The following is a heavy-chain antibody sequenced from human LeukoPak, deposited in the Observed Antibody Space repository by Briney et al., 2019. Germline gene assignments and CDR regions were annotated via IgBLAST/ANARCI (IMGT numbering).Heavy chain of an antibody. J-gene: IGHJ4*02. D-gene: IGHD5-12*01. Sequence: GASVKVSCKASGYTFADHYIHWVRQAPGQGFEWMGWINPNTGGTDYAQKFQDRIALTSYTSISTVYMELNRLESDDTALYYCARDLATIDGIAWYYLENWGQGTLVTVS. CDR3: ARDLATIDGIAWYYLEN. CDR2: INPNTGGT. V-gene: IGHV1-2*02. CDR1: GYTFADHY.